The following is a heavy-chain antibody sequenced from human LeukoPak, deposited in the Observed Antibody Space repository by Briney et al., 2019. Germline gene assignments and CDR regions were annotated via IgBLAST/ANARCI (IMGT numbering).Heavy chain of an antibody. D-gene: IGHD2-21*02. CDR2: IKRDGSNI. Sequence: LAGGSLRLSCAGSGFTFSDYWMHWVRQAPGKGLVWVSGIKRDGSNINYADSVKGRFTISRDNADNTLYLQMNSPRAEDTAVYYCARDLYHGSDAWGQGVLVTVSS. CDR3: ARDLYHGSDA. CDR1: GFTFSDYW. V-gene: IGHV3-74*01. J-gene: IGHJ4*02.